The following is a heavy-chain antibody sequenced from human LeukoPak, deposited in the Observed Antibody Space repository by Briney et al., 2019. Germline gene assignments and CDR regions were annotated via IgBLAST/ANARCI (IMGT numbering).Heavy chain of an antibody. D-gene: IGHD2-15*01. J-gene: IGHJ4*02. CDR2: ITRSSSQK. CDR3: AKAGAVVVVAAKFFDY. Sequence: GGSLRLSCEASEFTLSHYRMNWVRQAPGKGLEWVSSITRSSSQKDYAGSVKGRFSISRDNAKNTLYLQMNSLRAEDTAVYYCAKAGAVVVVAAKFFDYWGQGTLVTVSS. V-gene: IGHV3-21*04. CDR1: EFTLSHYR.